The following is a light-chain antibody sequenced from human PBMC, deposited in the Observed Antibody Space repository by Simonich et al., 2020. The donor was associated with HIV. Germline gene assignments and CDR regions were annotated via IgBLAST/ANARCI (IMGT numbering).Light chain of an antibody. CDR3: QQYYSTPLT. CDR1: QSVLYSSNNKNY. Sequence: DIVMTQSPDSLAVSLGERATINCKSSQSVLYSSNNKNYLAWYQQKPGKPPKLLIYWASTRAAGVPDRFSGRGSGTDFTLTISSLQAEDVAVYYCQQYYSTPLTFGGGTKVEIK. CDR2: WAS. V-gene: IGKV4-1*01. J-gene: IGKJ4*01.